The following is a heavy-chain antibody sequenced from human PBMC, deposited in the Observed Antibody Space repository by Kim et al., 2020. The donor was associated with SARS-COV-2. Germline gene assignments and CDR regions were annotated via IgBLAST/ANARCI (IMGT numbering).Heavy chain of an antibody. D-gene: IGHD2-15*01. Sequence: SETLSLTCAVYGGSFSGYHWSWIRQTPGKGLEWIGEINQSGSAYYNPSLSSRLTISVDTSKNQFSLRLRSVTAADTSVYYCARGFIPDCSGDSCYVAWG. V-gene: IGHV4-34*01. CDR1: GGSFSGYH. CDR2: INQSGSA. J-gene: IGHJ5*01. CDR3: ARGFIPDCSGDSCYVA.